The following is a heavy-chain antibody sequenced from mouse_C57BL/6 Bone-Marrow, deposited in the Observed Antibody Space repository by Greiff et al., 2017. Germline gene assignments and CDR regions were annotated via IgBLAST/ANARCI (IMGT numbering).Heavy chain of an antibody. CDR3: ARERDYYGSSSYYFDY. CDR2: ISYDGSN. CDR1: GYSITSGYY. Sequence: EVQLKESGPGLVKPSQSLSLTCSVTGYSITSGYYWNWIRQFPGNKLEWMGYISYDGSNNYNPSLKNRISITRDTSKNQFFLKLNSVTTEDTATYYCARERDYYGSSSYYFDYWGQGTTLTVSS. V-gene: IGHV3-6*01. D-gene: IGHD1-1*01. J-gene: IGHJ2*01.